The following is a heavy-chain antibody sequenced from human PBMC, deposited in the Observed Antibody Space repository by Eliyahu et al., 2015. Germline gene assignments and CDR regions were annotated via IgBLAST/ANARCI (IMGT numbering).Heavy chain of an antibody. Sequence: LVESXGXVVQXGXSLRLSCAASGFTFSNYGMHWVRQAPGKGLEWVAIISKDGIIQYYADSVKGRFTISRDNSKNTLHLQMNSLRAEDTAVYFCARGTQSFDPCGQGTLVTVSS. CDR3: ARGTQSFDP. CDR1: GFTFSNYG. CDR2: ISKDGIIQ. V-gene: IGHV3-30*03. J-gene: IGHJ5*02. D-gene: IGHD4-11*01.